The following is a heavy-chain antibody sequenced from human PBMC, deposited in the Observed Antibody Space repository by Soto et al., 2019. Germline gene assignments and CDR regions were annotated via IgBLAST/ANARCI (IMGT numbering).Heavy chain of an antibody. CDR2: ISSSSSYI. Sequence: PGGSLRLSCAASGFTFSSYSMNWVRQVPGKGLEWVSSISSSSSYIYYADSVKGRFTISRDNAKNSLYLQMNSLRAEDTAVYYCARGPFAKLYYYYGMDVWGQGTTVTVSS. D-gene: IGHD3-3*01. V-gene: IGHV3-21*01. CDR1: GFTFSSYS. CDR3: ARGPFAKLYYYYGMDV. J-gene: IGHJ6*02.